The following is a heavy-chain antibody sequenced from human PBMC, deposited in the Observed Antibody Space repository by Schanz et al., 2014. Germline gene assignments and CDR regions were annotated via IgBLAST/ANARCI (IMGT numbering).Heavy chain of an antibody. J-gene: IGHJ4*02. CDR1: GDSISSTSYY. CDR2: IYYSGST. Sequence: QLQMQESGPGLVKPSETLSLTCSVSGDSISSTSYYWGWIRQPPGKGLEWIGSIYYSGSTYYNASRKSRVTISVDTSKNQFSLKLTSVTAADSAVYYCARLWGGWRIPDYWGQGTLVTVSS. D-gene: IGHD6-19*01. CDR3: ARLWGGWRIPDY. V-gene: IGHV4-39*01.